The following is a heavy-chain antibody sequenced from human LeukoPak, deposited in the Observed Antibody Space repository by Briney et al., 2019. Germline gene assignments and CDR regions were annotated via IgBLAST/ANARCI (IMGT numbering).Heavy chain of an antibody. D-gene: IGHD2-2*01. CDR2: INPNSGGT. J-gene: IGHJ4*02. CDR1: GYRFTDYF. V-gene: IGHV1-2*02. CDR3: ARNLGIYCASTSCPSDY. Sequence: ASVKVSCQTSGYRFTDYFMHWVRQAPGQGLEWMGWINPNSGGTNYAQKFQGRVTMTRDKSISTAYMELSRLRSDDTAVYSCARNLGIYCASTSCPSDYWGQGTLVTVSS.